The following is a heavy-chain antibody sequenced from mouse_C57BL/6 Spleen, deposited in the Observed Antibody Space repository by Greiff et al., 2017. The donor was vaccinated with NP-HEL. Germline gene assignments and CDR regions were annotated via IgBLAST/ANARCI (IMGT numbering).Heavy chain of an antibody. CDR1: GFTFSDYG. J-gene: IGHJ2*01. CDR3: ARQGDGYFDY. D-gene: IGHD3-3*01. CDR2: ISNLAYSI. Sequence: EVKLMESGGGLVQPGGSLKLSCAASGFTFSDYGMAWVRQAPRKGPEWVAFISNLAYSIYYADTVTGRFTISRENAKNTLYLEMSSLRSEDTAMYYCARQGDGYFDYWGQGTTLTVSS. V-gene: IGHV5-15*01.